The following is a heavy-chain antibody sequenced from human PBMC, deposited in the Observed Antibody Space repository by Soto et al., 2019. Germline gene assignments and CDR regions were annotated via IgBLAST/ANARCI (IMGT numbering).Heavy chain of an antibody. V-gene: IGHV1-18*01. CDR2: ISAYNGNT. Sequence: QVQLVQSGAEVKKPGASVKVSCKASGYTFTSYGISWVRQAPGQGLEWMGWISAYNGNTNNAQKLQGRGTMTADTSTSTAYVELRSLRSDDTAVYYCARESVRVGDRYSFDYWGQGTLVTVSS. CDR1: GYTFTSYG. D-gene: IGHD2-21*02. CDR3: ARESVRVGDRYSFDY. J-gene: IGHJ4*02.